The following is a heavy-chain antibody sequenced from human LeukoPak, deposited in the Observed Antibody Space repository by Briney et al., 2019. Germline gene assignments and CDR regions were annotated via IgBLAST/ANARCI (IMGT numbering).Heavy chain of an antibody. CDR3: ASLYGSGSPG. J-gene: IGHJ3*01. V-gene: IGHV3-74*01. CDR2: INSDGSST. Sequence: GGSLRLSCAASEFTFSSYWMHWVRQAPGKGLVWVSRINSDGSSTSCADSVKGRFTISRDNAKNTLYLQMNSLRAEDTAVYYCASLYGSGSPGWGQGTMVTVSS. CDR1: EFTFSSYW. D-gene: IGHD3-10*01.